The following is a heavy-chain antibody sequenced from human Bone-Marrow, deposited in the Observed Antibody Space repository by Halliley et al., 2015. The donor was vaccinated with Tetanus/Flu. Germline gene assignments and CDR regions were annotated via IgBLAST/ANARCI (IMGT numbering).Heavy chain of an antibody. CDR2: VYPGDSEV. CDR1: GYSFNSNW. CDR3: ARHIDAWGSPTWLDH. J-gene: IGHJ4*02. Sequence: VQLVQSGAEVKKPGESLKISCKASGYSFNSNWIAWVRQMPGKGLECMGIVYPGDSEVRYSPSFEGQVTISADKSIKTVYLEWRSLKASDTATYFCARHIDAWGSPTWLDHWGQGTPVIVSS. V-gene: IGHV5-51*01. D-gene: IGHD3-16*01.